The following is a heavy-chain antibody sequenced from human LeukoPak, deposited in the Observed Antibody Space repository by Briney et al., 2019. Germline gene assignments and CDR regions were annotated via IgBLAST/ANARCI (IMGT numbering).Heavy chain of an antibody. CDR2: IYYSGST. V-gene: IGHV4-39*01. J-gene: IGHJ4*02. CDR1: GGSISSSNYY. D-gene: IGHD2/OR15-2a*01. Sequence: SETLSLTCTVSGGSISSSNYYWGWIRQPPGKGLEWIGTIYYSGSTYYNPSLKSRITISVDTSKNQFSLKMRSVTAADTAMYYCARPTSKLGSFDYWGQGTLVTVSS. CDR3: ARPTSKLGSFDY.